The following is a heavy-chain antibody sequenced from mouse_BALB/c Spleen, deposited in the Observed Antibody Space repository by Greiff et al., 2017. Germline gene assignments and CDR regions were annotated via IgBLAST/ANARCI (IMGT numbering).Heavy chain of an antibody. CDR1: GFTFSSFG. D-gene: IGHD2-2*01. CDR2: ISSGSSTI. CDR3: ARFYYGYDYAMDY. Sequence: EVMLVESGGGLVQPGGSRKLSCAASGFTFSSFGMHWVRQAPEKGLEWVAYISSGSSTIYYADTVKGRFTISRDNPKNTLFLQMTSLRSEDTAMYYCARFYYGYDYAMDYWGQGTSVTVSS. J-gene: IGHJ4*01. V-gene: IGHV5-17*02.